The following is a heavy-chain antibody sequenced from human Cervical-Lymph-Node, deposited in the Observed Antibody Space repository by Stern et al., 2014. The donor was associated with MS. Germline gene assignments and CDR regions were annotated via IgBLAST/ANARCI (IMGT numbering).Heavy chain of an antibody. V-gene: IGHV1-18*01. J-gene: IGHJ4*02. CDR2: VSTYNGNT. D-gene: IGHD1-1*01. CDR3: ARGDDKTSYDY. CDR1: GYTFTNTG. Sequence: QVQLMQSGAEVKTPGASVKVSCKASGYTFTNTGINWVRLAPGQGPEWMGWVSTYNGNTKYAQKLRGRVTMTTDTSTSTAYMELRSLRSDDTAVYYCARGDDKTSYDYWGQGTLVTVSS.